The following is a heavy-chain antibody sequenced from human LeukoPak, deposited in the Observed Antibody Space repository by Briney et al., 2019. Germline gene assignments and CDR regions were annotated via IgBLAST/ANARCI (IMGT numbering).Heavy chain of an antibody. CDR2: ISSNGGST. D-gene: IGHD6-13*01. V-gene: IGHV3-64*01. J-gene: IGHJ4*02. CDR1: GFTFSSYA. Sequence: GGSLRLSCAASGFTFSSYAMHWVRQAPGKGLEYVSAISSNGGSTYYANSVKGRFTISRDNSKNTLYLQMGSLRAEDMAVYYCAREGSPAAPVSYYFDYWGQGTLVTVSS. CDR3: AREGSPAAPVSYYFDY.